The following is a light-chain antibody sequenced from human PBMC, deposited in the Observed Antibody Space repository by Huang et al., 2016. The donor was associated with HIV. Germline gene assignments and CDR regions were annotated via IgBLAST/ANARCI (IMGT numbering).Light chain of an antibody. CDR2: GAS. Sequence: EIVMTQSPATLSVSPGERATLSCRASQSVSSNLAWYQQKPGQAPRLLIYGASTRATDIPARFSGSGSGTEFTLTISSLQSEDFAVYYCQQYNNWHYTFGQGTKLEIK. V-gene: IGKV3-15*01. CDR1: QSVSSN. J-gene: IGKJ2*01. CDR3: QQYNNWHYT.